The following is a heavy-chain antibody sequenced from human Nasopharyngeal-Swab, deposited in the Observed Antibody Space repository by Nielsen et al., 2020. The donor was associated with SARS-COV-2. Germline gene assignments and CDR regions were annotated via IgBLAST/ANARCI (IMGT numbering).Heavy chain of an antibody. CDR2: IDPSDSYT. V-gene: IGHV5-10-1*01. CDR3: ARQFRGYYDSSGPLSWFDP. J-gene: IGHJ5*02. D-gene: IGHD3-22*01. Sequence: VRLMPGKGLEWMGRIDPSDSYTNYSPSFQGHVTISADKSISTAYLQWSSLKASDTAMYYCARQFRGYYDSSGPLSWFDPWGQGTLFTVSS.